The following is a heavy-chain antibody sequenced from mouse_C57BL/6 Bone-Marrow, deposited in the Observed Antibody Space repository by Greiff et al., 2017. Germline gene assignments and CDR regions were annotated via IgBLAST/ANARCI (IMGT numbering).Heavy chain of an antibody. CDR1: GYTFTSYT. J-gene: IGHJ2*01. CDR3: ARWHYSSLSWDY. CDR2: INPSSGYT. Sequence: QVQLQQSGAELARPGASVKMSCKASGYTFTSYTMHWVKQRPGQGLEWIGYINPSSGYTKYNQKFKDKATLTADKSSSTAYMQLSSLTSEDSAVYYCARWHYSSLSWDYWGQGTTLTVSS. D-gene: IGHD1-1*01. V-gene: IGHV1-4*01.